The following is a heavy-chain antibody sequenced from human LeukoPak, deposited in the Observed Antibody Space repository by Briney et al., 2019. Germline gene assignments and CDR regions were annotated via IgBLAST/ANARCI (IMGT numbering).Heavy chain of an antibody. D-gene: IGHD5-18*01. CDR2: INPSGGST. Sequence: AASVKVSCKASGYTFTSYYMHWVRQAPGQGLEWMGIINPSGGSTSYAQKFQGRVTMTRDTSTSTVYMELGSLRSEDTAVYYCARTSGYSYGYWDYYYGMDVWGQGTTVTVSS. CDR1: GYTFTSYY. CDR3: ARTSGYSYGYWDYYYGMDV. V-gene: IGHV1-46*01. J-gene: IGHJ6*02.